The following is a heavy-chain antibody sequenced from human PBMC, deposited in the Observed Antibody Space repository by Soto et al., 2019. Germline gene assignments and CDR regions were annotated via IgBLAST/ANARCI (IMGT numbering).Heavy chain of an antibody. V-gene: IGHV4-34*01. CDR2: INHSGST. Sequence: NPSETLSLTCAVYGGSFSGYYWSWIRQPPGKGLEWIGEINHSGSTNYNPSLKSRVTISVDTSKNQFSLKLSSVTAADTAVYYCARRRRPGYDKNEKYFDYWGQGTLVTVSS. J-gene: IGHJ4*02. CDR1: GGSFSGYY. CDR3: ARRRRPGYDKNEKYFDY. D-gene: IGHD5-12*01.